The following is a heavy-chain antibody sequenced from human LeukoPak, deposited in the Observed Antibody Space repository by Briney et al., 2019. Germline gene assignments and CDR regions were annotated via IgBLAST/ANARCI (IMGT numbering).Heavy chain of an antibody. D-gene: IGHD6-19*01. CDR3: AKRAVAGTSASRYFVY. CDR1: GFTFSGYA. J-gene: IGHJ4*02. Sequence: GGSLRLSCAASGFTFSGYAMSWVRQAPGKGQEWVSAISGSGGSTYYADSVKGRFTISRDNSKNTLYLQMNSLRADDTAVYYWAKRAVAGTSASRYFVYWGQGTLVTVSS. V-gene: IGHV3-23*01. CDR2: ISGSGGST.